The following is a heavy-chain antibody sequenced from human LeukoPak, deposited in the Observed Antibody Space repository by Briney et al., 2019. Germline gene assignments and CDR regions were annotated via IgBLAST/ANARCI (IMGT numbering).Heavy chain of an antibody. D-gene: IGHD2-15*01. CDR2: IYTSGST. CDR1: GGSISSYY. V-gene: IGHV4-4*07. J-gene: IGHJ5*02. CDR3: ARGRRYCSSGSCYSSWFDP. Sequence: SETLSLTCTVSGGSISSYYWSWIRQPAGKGLEWIGRIYTSGSTNYNPPLKSRITMSVDTSKNQFSLKLNSVTAADTAVYYCARGRRYCSSGSCYSSWFDPWGQGTLVTVSS.